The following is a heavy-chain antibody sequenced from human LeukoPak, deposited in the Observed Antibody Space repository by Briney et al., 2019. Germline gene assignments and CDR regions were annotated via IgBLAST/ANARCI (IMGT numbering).Heavy chain of an antibody. CDR1: GGSFSAYY. J-gene: IGHJ4*02. CDR3: TANPHRDGPLNC. Sequence: SETLSLTCAVYGGSFSAYYWSWIRQPPGRGLEWIGEINHSGSINYNPSLKGRVTMSVDTSKNQLSLKLRSVTAADTAVYYCTANPHRDGPLNCWGQGTLVTVSS. CDR2: INHSGSI. V-gene: IGHV4-34*01. D-gene: IGHD5-24*01.